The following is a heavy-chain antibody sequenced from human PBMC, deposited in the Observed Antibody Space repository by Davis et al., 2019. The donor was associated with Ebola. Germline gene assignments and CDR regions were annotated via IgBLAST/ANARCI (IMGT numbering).Heavy chain of an antibody. CDR3: ARHDVSSSPNWFDP. CDR1: GGSISSSSYY. V-gene: IGHV4-39*01. Sequence: PSETLSLTCTVSGGSISSSSYYWGWIRQPPGKGLEWIGSIYYSGSTYYNPSLKSRVTISVDTSKNQFSLKLSSVTAADTAVYYCARHDVSSSPNWFDPWGQGTLVTVSS. CDR2: IYYSGST. D-gene: IGHD6-6*01. J-gene: IGHJ5*02.